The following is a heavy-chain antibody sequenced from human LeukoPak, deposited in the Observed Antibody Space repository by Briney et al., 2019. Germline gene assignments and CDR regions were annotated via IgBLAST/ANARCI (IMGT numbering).Heavy chain of an antibody. Sequence: GGSLRLSCAASGFTFSSYAMSWVRQAPGKGLEWVSAISGSGGSTYYADSVKGRFTISRDNSKNTLYLQMNSLRAEDTAVYYCAKVGQWLVPLDDAFDIWGQGTMVTVSS. CDR1: GFTFSSYA. CDR3: AKVGQWLVPLDDAFDI. J-gene: IGHJ3*02. D-gene: IGHD6-19*01. CDR2: ISGSGGST. V-gene: IGHV3-23*01.